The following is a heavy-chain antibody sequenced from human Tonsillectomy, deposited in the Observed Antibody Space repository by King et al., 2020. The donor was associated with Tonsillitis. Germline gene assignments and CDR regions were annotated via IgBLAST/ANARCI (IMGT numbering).Heavy chain of an antibody. Sequence: QLVQSGAEVKKPGESLRISCKGSGYSFTTYWITWVRQMPGKGLEWMGNIDPSDSFINYSPSFEGHVTISADKSISAAYLQWSSLKASDTAMYYCARLSGEDSGSYFVWFDPWGQGTLVTVSS. D-gene: IGHD1-26*01. V-gene: IGHV5-10-1*03. CDR1: GYSFTTYW. CDR2: IDPSDSFI. CDR3: ARLSGEDSGSYFVWFDP. J-gene: IGHJ5*02.